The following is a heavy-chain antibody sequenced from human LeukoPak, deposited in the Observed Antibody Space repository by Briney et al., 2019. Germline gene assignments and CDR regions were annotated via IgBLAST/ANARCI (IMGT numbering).Heavy chain of an antibody. D-gene: IGHD2-21*02. Sequence: KISFKGSGYRFTSYGISWVRQAPGQGLEWMGGIIPIFGTANYAQKFQGRVTITADESTSTAYMELSSLRSEDTAVYYCARDRSKAYCGGDCYFPTRWFDPWGQGTLVTVSS. V-gene: IGHV1-69*01. CDR3: ARDRSKAYCGGDCYFPTRWFDP. CDR2: IIPIFGTA. J-gene: IGHJ5*02. CDR1: GYRFTSYG.